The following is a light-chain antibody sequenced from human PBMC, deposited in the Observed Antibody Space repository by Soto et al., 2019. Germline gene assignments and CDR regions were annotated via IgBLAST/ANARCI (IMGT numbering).Light chain of an antibody. CDR3: QVWDSSTASV. V-gene: IGLV3-9*01. CDR1: NIGSKN. CDR2: RDS. Sequence: SYELTQPLSVPVALGQTARITCGGTNIGSKNVHWYQQKPGQAPVLVIYRDSNRPSGIPERFSGSNSGNTATLTISRAQAGDEADYYCQVWDSSTASVFGGGTKLTVL. J-gene: IGLJ3*02.